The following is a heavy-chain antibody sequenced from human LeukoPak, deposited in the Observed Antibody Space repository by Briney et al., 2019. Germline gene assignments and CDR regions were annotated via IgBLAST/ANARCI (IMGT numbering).Heavy chain of an antibody. J-gene: IGHJ4*02. CDR2: IRYDGTNK. V-gene: IGHV3-30*02. Sequence: GGSLRLSCAASGFTFSSYGMHWVRQAPGKGLEWVAFIRYDGTNKYYADSVKGRFTIARDNSKNTLSLQMTGLRPEDSAVYYCAKGYCTGTSCYSGLDWGQGTLVTVSS. CDR3: AKGYCTGTSCYSGLD. D-gene: IGHD2-2*01. CDR1: GFTFSSYG.